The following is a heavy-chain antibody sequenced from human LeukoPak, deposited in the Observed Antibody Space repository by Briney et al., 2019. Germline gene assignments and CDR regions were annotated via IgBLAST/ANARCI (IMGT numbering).Heavy chain of an antibody. Sequence: PSETLSLTCTISGGSISSYYWSWIRQPPGKGLEWIGYIYYSGSTNYNPSLKSRVTISVDTSKNQFSLKLNSVTAADTAVYYCARDPRGGTSRDNWFDPWGQGTLVTVSS. V-gene: IGHV4-59*01. D-gene: IGHD1-1*01. CDR3: ARDPRGGTSRDNWFDP. J-gene: IGHJ5*02. CDR1: GGSISSYY. CDR2: IYYSGST.